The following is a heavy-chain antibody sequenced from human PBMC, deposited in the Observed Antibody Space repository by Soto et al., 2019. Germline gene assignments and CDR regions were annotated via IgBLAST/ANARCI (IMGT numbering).Heavy chain of an antibody. Sequence: QVQLVQSGAEVKKPGASVKVSCKASGYTFTGYYMHWVRQAPGQGLEWMGWINPNSGGTNYAQKFQGGVTMTRDTSISTAYMELSRLRSDDTAVYYCARENSSSWYHYYYGMDVWGQGTTVTVSS. CDR3: ARENSSSWYHYYYGMDV. CDR1: GYTFTGYY. J-gene: IGHJ6*02. D-gene: IGHD6-13*01. V-gene: IGHV1-2*02. CDR2: INPNSGGT.